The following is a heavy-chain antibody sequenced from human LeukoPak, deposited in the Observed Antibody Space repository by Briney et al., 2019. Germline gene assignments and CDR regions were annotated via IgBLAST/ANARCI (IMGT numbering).Heavy chain of an antibody. CDR1: GYTFTGYY. CDR3: ARDPPYDSLNWFDP. V-gene: IGHV1-2*02. CDR2: INPNSGGT. J-gene: IGHJ5*02. Sequence: ASVKVSCKASGYTFTGYYMHWVRQAPGQGLGWMGWINPNSGGTNYAQKFQGRVTMTRDTSISTAYMELSRLRSDDTAVYYCARDPPYDSLNWFDPWGQGTLVTVSS. D-gene: IGHD3-22*01.